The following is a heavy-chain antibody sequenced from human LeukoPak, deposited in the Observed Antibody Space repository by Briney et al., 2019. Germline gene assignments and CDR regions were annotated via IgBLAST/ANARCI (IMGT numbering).Heavy chain of an antibody. CDR3: AKDWGVVIMKGVFDY. Sequence: GRSLRLSCAASGFTFDDYAMHWVRQAPGKGLEWVSGISWNSGSIGYADSVKGRFTISRDNAKNSLYLQMNSLRAEDTALYHCAKDWGVVIMKGVFDYWGQGTLVTVSS. J-gene: IGHJ4*02. D-gene: IGHD3-3*01. CDR1: GFTFDDYA. CDR2: ISWNSGSI. V-gene: IGHV3-9*01.